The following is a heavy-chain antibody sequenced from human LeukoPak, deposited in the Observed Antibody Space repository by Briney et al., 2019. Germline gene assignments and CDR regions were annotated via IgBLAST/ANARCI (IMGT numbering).Heavy chain of an antibody. J-gene: IGHJ4*02. D-gene: IGHD4-17*01. CDR1: GGTFSSYA. CDR3: ARAGYGDRTNYFDY. CDR2: IIPIFGTA. V-gene: IGHV1-69*13. Sequence: SVKVSCKASGGTFSSYAISWVRQAPGQGLEWMVGIIPIFGTANYAQKFQGRVTITADESTSTAYMELSSLRSEDTAVYYCARAGYGDRTNYFDYWGQGTLVTVSS.